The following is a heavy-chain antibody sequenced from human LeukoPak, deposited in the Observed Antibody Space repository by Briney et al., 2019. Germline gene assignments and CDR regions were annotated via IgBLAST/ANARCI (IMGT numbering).Heavy chain of an antibody. J-gene: IGHJ4*02. Sequence: GGSLRLSCAASGFTFSSYAMSWVRQAPGKGLEWVSAISGSGGSTYYADSVKGRFTISRDNSKNTLYLQMNSLRAEDTAVYYCAKQEGGRYSSSWYSDYWGQGTLVTVSS. CDR3: AKQEGGRYSSSWYSDY. CDR1: GFTFSSYA. V-gene: IGHV3-23*01. D-gene: IGHD6-13*01. CDR2: ISGSGGST.